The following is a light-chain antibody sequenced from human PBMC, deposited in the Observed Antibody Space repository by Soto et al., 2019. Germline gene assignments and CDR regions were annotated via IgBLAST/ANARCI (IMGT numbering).Light chain of an antibody. CDR1: QSVSSSY. CDR3: QQYGGSPYT. V-gene: IGKV3-20*01. J-gene: IGKJ2*01. CDR2: DAS. Sequence: EIALMQSPGTMSLSPGERATLSCRASQSVSSSYLAWYQQKPGQAPRLLIYDASSRATGIPDRFSGGGSGTDFTLTISRLEPEDFAVYYCQQYGGSPYTFGQGTKLEIK.